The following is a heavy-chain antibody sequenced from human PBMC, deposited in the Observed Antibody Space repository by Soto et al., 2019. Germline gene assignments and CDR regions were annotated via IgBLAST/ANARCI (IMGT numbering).Heavy chain of an antibody. CDR1: GFTFSDFA. J-gene: IGHJ4*02. CDR2: IYGGGNGP. CDR3: AKMEGMDPWAYSFDY. V-gene: IGHV3-23*01. Sequence: EVQVLESGGGLVQPGGSLRLSCAATGFTFSDFAMSWVRQAPGKGLEWVSRIYGGGNGPHYADSVKGRVTISRDNSKNTLYLQQNSLRAEDTAVYYCAKMEGMDPWAYSFDYWGQGTLVTVSS. D-gene: IGHD2-2*03.